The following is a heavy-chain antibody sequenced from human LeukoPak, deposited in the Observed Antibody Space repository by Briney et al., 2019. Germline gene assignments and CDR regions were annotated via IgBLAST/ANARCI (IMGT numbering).Heavy chain of an antibody. CDR2: INSDGSST. CDR3: ASVEMATILGIDY. J-gene: IGHJ4*02. Sequence: GGSLRLSCAASGFTFSSYWMHWVRQAPGKGLVWVSRINSDGSSTSYADSVKGRFTISRDNAKNTLYLQMNSLRAEDTAVYYCASVEMATILGIDYWGQGTLVTVSS. D-gene: IGHD5-24*01. V-gene: IGHV3-74*01. CDR1: GFTFSSYW.